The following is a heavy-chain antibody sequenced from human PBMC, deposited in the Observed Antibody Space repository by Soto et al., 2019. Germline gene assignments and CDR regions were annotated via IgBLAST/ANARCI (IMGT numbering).Heavy chain of an antibody. CDR3: ARQRRDFDY. V-gene: IGHV4-59*08. J-gene: IGHJ4*02. CDR2: IFSSGST. Sequence: SETLSLTCTVSGGSISSYYWSWIRQPPGKGLQWIGYIFSSGSTNYNPSLKSRVTISVDTSKNQFSLNLSSVTAADTAVYYCARQRRDFDYWGQGSLVT. CDR1: GGSISSYY.